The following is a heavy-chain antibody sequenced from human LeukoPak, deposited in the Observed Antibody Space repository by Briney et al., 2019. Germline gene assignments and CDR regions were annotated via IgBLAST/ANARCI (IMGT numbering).Heavy chain of an antibody. CDR1: GFTVSSNY. D-gene: IGHD5-24*01. J-gene: IGHJ4*02. V-gene: IGHV3-11*04. Sequence: GGSLRLSCAASGFTVSSNYMSWVRQAPGKGLEWVSYISSSGSTIYYADSVKGRFTISRDNAKNSLYLQMNSLRAEDTAVYYCARIMATIGDYFDYWGQGTLVTVSS. CDR3: ARIMATIGDYFDY. CDR2: ISSSGSTI.